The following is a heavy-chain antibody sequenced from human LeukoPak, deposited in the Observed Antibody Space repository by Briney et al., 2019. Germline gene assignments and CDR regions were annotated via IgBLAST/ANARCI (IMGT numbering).Heavy chain of an antibody. CDR2: INHSGST. CDR1: GGSFSGYY. D-gene: IGHD4-17*01. V-gene: IGHV4-34*01. J-gene: IGHJ4*02. Sequence: SETLSLTCAVYGGSFSGYYWSWIRQPPGKGLEWIGEINHSGSTNYNPSLKSRVTISVDTSKNQFSLKLSSVTAADTAVYYCARGFAYGDRFDYWGQGTLVTVSS. CDR3: ARGFAYGDRFDY.